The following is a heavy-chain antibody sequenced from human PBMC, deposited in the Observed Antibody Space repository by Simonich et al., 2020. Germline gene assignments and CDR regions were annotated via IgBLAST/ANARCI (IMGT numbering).Heavy chain of an antibody. Sequence: QVQLQQWGAGLLKPSETLSLTCAVYGGSLSGYYLSWIRQPPGKGLEGIGEIKHSGSTNYNPSLKSRVTISVDTSKNQFSLKLSSVTAADTAVYYCARLSSRSDAFDIWGQGTMVTVSS. CDR1: GGSLSGYY. V-gene: IGHV4-34*01. J-gene: IGHJ3*02. CDR2: IKHSGST. CDR3: ARLSSRSDAFDI.